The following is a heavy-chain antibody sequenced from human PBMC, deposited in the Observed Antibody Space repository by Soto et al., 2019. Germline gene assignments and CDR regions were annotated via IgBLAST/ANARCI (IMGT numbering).Heavy chain of an antibody. V-gene: IGHV1-69*02. CDR3: ARGLDGYNPGGFDY. CDR1: GGTFSSYT. J-gene: IGHJ4*02. Sequence: QVQLVQSGAEVKKPGSSVKVSCKASGGTFSSYTISWVRQAPGQGLEWMGRIIPILGIANYAQKFQGRVTITADKSTSTAYMELSSLRSEDTAGYYCARGLDGYNPGGFDYWGQGTLVTVSS. D-gene: IGHD5-12*01. CDR2: IIPILGIA.